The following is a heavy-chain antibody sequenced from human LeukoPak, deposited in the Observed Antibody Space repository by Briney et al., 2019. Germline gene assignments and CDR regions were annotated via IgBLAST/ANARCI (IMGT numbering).Heavy chain of an antibody. V-gene: IGHV3-23*01. CDR2: ISTSGTTT. CDR3: AKTSDYYDSSGYYCDLCFFDY. CDR1: GFTLSSYE. Sequence: GGSLRLSCAASGFTLSSYEMNWVRQAPGKGLEWVSYISTSGTTTYYADSVKGRFTISRDNSKNTLYLQMNSLRAEDTAVYYCAKTSDYYDSSGYYCDLCFFDYWGQGTLVTVSS. J-gene: IGHJ4*02. D-gene: IGHD3-22*01.